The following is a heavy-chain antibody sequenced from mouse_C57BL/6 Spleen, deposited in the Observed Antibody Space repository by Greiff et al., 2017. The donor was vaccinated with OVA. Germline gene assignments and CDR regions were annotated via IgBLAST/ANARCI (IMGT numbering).Heavy chain of an antibody. CDR2: IWRGGST. D-gene: IGHD1-1*01. CDR3: AKKGGTVGGYFDV. CDR1: GFSLTSYG. J-gene: IGHJ1*03. Sequence: QVQLQQSGPGLVQPSQSLSITCTVSGFSLTSYGVHWVRQSPGKGLEWLGVIWRGGSTDYNAAFMSRLSITKDNSKSQVFFKMNSLQADDTAIYYCAKKGGTVGGYFDVWGTGTTVTVSS. V-gene: IGHV2-5*01.